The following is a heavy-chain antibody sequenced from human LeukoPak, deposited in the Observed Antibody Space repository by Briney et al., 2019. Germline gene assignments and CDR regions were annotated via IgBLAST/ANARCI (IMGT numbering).Heavy chain of an antibody. V-gene: IGHV1-46*01. J-gene: IGHJ3*02. D-gene: IGHD3-10*01. CDR3: ARGSAYYGSTLHAFDI. CDR2: INPSGGST. Sequence: ASVKVSCKASGYTFTSYYMRWVRQAPGQGLEWMGIINPSGGSTSYAQKFQGRVTMTRDTSTSTVYMELSSLRSEDTAVYYCARGSAYYGSTLHAFDIWGQGTMITVSS. CDR1: GYTFTSYY.